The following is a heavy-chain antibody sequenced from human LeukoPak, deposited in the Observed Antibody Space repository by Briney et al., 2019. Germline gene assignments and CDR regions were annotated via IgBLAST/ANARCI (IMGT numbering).Heavy chain of an antibody. CDR1: GGSISSGGYS. J-gene: IGHJ3*02. CDR3: ARRYSSRPRSDDAFDI. V-gene: IGHV4-30-2*01. D-gene: IGHD6-19*01. CDR2: IYHSGST. Sequence: PSETLSLTCAVSGGSISSGGYSWSWIRQPPGKGLEWIGYIYHSGSTYYNPSLKGRVTISVDTSKNQFSLKLSSVTAADTAVYYCARRYSSRPRSDDAFDIWGQGTMVAVSP.